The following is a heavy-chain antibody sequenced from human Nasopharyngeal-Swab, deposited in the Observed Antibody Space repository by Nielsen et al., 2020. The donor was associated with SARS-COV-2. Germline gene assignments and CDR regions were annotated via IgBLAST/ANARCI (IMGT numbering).Heavy chain of an antibody. CDR2: IYPGDSDT. D-gene: IGHD1-26*01. CDR3: ARLNSGSYPDY. J-gene: IGHJ4*02. Sequence: VRQMPGKGLEWMGIIYPGDSDTRYSPYFQSQVTISADKSISTAYLQWRSLKASDTAMYYCARLNSGSYPDYWGQGTLVTVSS. V-gene: IGHV5-51*01.